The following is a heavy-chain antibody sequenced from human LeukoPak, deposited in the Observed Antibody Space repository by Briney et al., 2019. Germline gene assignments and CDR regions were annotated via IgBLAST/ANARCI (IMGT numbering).Heavy chain of an antibody. CDR2: INAGHGNT. CDR3: ARGAGFAEALPEY. D-gene: IGHD6-19*01. J-gene: IGHJ4*02. V-gene: IGHV1-3*01. Sequence: XSGYTFTNYAIQWGRQAPGQRLEXMGWINAGHGNTKYSQKFQGRVTITRDTSATTAYMELSSLRSEDTAVYYCARGAGFAEALPEYWGQGTLLTVSS. CDR1: GYTFTNYA.